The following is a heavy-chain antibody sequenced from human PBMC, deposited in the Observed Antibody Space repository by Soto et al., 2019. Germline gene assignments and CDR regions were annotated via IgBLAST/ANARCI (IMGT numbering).Heavy chain of an antibody. V-gene: IGHV1-3*01. D-gene: IGHD4-4*01. CDR2: INGVNGNA. CDR1: GYSFTTYT. Sequence: QVQLVQSGAEVKKPGASVKVSCKASGYSFTTYTIHWVRQAPGHRLEWMGWINGVNGNAKYSQKFQGRVTITRDTSATTAYMELSSLTPEDTAVYYCARGPHTNYIGFDPWGQGTLVTVSS. J-gene: IGHJ5*02. CDR3: ARGPHTNYIGFDP.